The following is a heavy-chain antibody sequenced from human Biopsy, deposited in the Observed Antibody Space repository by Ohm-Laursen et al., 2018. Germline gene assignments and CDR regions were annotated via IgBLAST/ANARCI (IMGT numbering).Heavy chain of an antibody. CDR2: ISSGGSTV. CDR1: GFTFSDYQ. D-gene: IGHD3-16*01. J-gene: IGHJ4*01. CDR3: GRSYGIMAAPVHL. V-gene: IGHV3-11*01. Sequence: GSLRLSCAASGFTFSDYQMSWIRQTPGKGLERVSHISSGGSTVFHADSVKGRFTISRDDAKGSLYLQMTNLRAEDTAVYYCGRSYGIMAAPVHLWGQGTLVTVSS.